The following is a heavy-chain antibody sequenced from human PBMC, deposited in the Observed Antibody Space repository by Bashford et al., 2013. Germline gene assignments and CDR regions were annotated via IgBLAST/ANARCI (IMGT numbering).Heavy chain of an antibody. J-gene: IGHJ4*02. CDR1: GFTFSNYD. Sequence: GGSLRLSCAASGFTFSNYDMSWVRRAPGKGLEWVSTISVIAGTYYADSVKGRFTISRDSSKNTLYLQMNSLRAEDTAVYYCARVTTSGYYGHYFDYWGQGTLVTVSS. D-gene: IGHD3-3*01. CDR2: ISVIAGT. CDR3: ARVTTSGYYGHYFDY. V-gene: IGHV3-23*01.